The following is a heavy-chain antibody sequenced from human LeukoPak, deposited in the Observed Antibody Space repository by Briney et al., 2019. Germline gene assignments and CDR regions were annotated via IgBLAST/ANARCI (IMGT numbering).Heavy chain of an antibody. CDR3: ASSSMTIPYYYYYMDV. J-gene: IGHJ6*03. Sequence: GGSLRLSCAASGFTFSSYAMHWVRQAPGKGLEWVAVISYDGSNKYYADSVKGRFTISRDNSKNTLYLQMNSLRAEDTAVYYCASSSMTIPYYYYYMDVWGKGTTVTVSS. D-gene: IGHD2-2*01. V-gene: IGHV3-30*14. CDR2: ISYDGSNK. CDR1: GFTFSSYA.